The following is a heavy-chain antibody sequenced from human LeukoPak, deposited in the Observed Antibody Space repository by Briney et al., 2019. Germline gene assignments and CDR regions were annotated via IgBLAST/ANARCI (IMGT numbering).Heavy chain of an antibody. J-gene: IGHJ3*02. V-gene: IGHV4-4*08. CDR2: IYSSETT. CDR3: ARRNDFDI. Sequence: PSETLSLTCTVSGGSITGYHWSWIRQPPGKGLEWIGYIYSSETTNYRPSLKSRVTISADTSKNQFSLKLTSVTAADTAIYYCARRNDFDIWGQGTMVTVSS. CDR1: GGSITGYH.